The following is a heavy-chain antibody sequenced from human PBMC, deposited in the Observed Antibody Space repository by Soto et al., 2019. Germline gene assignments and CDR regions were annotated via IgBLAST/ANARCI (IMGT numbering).Heavy chain of an antibody. D-gene: IGHD4-4*01. CDR1: WPPFSSHP. Sequence: ASVEVFSRAPWPPFSSHPISWVRPAPGQGLEWMGGMSPIFGTANYAQKFQGRVTSTADESTSTAYMELSSLRSEDTAVYYCASTTRVTTRRWDYAFGIWGQGTMVTVSS. CDR3: ASTTRVTTRRWDYAFGI. CDR2: MSPIFGTA. V-gene: IGHV1-69*13. J-gene: IGHJ3*02.